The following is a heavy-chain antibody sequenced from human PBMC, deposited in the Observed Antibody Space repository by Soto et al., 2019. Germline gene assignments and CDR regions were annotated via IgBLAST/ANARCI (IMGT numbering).Heavy chain of an antibody. V-gene: IGHV1-69*12. Sequence: QVQLVQSGAEVKKPGSSVKVSCKASGGTFSSYAISWVRQAPGQGLEWMGGIIPIFGTANYAQKFQGRVTITADESTSTASMELSSLRSEDTAVYYCARVRDGYNLWQYFQHWGQGTLVTVSS. J-gene: IGHJ1*01. D-gene: IGHD5-12*01. CDR3: ARVRDGYNLWQYFQH. CDR2: IIPIFGTA. CDR1: GGTFSSYA.